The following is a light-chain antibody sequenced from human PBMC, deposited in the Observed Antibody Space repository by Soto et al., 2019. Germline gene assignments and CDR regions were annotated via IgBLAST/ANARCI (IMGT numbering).Light chain of an antibody. CDR3: GTWDNSLSGHGV. V-gene: IGLV1-51*02. J-gene: IGLJ3*02. CDR2: END. CDR1: SSNMGNNY. Sequence: QSVLTQPPSVSAAPGQKVSISCSGSSSNMGNNYLSWYQQLPGAAPKLLIYENDKRPSGIPDRFSGSKSGTSATLGSTGLQAGDEADYYCGTWDNSLSGHGVFGGGTKLTVL.